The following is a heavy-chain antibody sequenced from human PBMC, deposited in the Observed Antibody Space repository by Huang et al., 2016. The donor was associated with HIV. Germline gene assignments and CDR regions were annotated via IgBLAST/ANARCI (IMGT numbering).Heavy chain of an antibody. D-gene: IGHD3-22*01. Sequence: EVQLVESGGGLAQPGGSLRLSCVASGYTFSTYRMNWGRQAPGKGLEWVSYISKTSGATSYAESVKGRFTVSRDNVKNSLYLQMNRLRVEDTAMYYCVRDSSSGLQLRYWGQGALVIVS. CDR2: ISKTSGAT. CDR1: GYTFSTYR. J-gene: IGHJ4*02. CDR3: VRDSSSGLQLRY. V-gene: IGHV3-48*01.